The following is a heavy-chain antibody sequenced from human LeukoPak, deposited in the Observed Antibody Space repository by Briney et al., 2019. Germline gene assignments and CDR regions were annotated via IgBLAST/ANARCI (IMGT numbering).Heavy chain of an antibody. Sequence: ASVKVSCKTSRYRFSDFGNSWVRQAPGQGLQWMGWLNTYNGNTEYAQSLQGRATMTIDTATATAYLEVRSLISDDTAVYYGARDLGVRAKRDLDFWGQGTLVTVSS. J-gene: IGHJ4*02. V-gene: IGHV1-18*01. CDR1: RYRFSDFG. D-gene: IGHD1-26*01. CDR2: LNTYNGNT. CDR3: ARDLGVRAKRDLDF.